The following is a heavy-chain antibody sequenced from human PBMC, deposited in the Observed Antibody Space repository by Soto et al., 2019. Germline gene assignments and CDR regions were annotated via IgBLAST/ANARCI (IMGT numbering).Heavy chain of an antibody. CDR1: GFTFSSYA. V-gene: IGHV3-30-3*01. J-gene: IGHJ4*02. CDR2: ISYDGSNK. Sequence: GGSLRLSCAASGFTFSSYAMHWVRQAPGKGLEWVAVISYDGSNKYYADSVKGRFTISRDNSKNTLYLQMNSLRAEDTAVYYCARDREMATYTPAHWGQGTLVTVSS. CDR3: ARDREMATYTPAH. D-gene: IGHD2-2*02.